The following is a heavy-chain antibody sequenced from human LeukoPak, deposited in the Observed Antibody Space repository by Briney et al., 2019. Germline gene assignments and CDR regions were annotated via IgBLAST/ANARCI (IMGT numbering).Heavy chain of an antibody. CDR3: ARGEGEGGYSYGAIDY. CDR2: INPSGGST. J-gene: IGHJ4*02. Sequence: ASVNVSCKASGYTLTSYYMHWVRHAPGQGREWMGIINPSGGSTSYAQKFQGRVTMTRDMSTSTVYMELSSLRSEDTAVYYCARGEGEGGYSYGAIDYWGQGTLVTVSS. D-gene: IGHD5-18*01. CDR1: GYTLTSYY. V-gene: IGHV1-46*01.